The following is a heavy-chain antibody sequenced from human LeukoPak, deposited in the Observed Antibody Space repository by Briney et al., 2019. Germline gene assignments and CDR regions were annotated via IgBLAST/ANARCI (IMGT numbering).Heavy chain of an antibody. V-gene: IGHV3-23*01. CDR3: AKVSGLRSGLYYFDY. CDR2: ISSSGGST. D-gene: IGHD3-10*01. Sequence: GGSLRLSCAASGFTFSSYAMSWVRQAPGKGLEWVSGISSSGGSTYDADSVKGRFTVSRDNSKNTLYLQMSSLRAADTAVYYCAKVSGLRSGLYYFDYWGQGTLVTVSS. CDR1: GFTFSSYA. J-gene: IGHJ4*02.